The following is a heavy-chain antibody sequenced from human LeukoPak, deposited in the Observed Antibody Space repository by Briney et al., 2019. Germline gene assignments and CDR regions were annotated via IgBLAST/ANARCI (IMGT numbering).Heavy chain of an antibody. CDR2: IYSGGTT. CDR3: ARDYDYIWGSYFGY. CDR1: GFTVRNNY. V-gene: IGHV3-53*01. J-gene: IGHJ4*02. Sequence: PGGSLRLSCAASGFTVRNNYVSWVHQAPGKGLEWVSFIYSGGTTHYADSVKGRFTISRDNSKNTVYLQMNSLRAEDTAVYYCARDYDYIWGSYFGYWGQGTLVTVSS. D-gene: IGHD3-16*01.